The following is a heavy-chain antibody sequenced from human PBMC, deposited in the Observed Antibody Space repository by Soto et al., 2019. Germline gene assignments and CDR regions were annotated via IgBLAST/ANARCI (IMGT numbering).Heavy chain of an antibody. CDR2: IYYSGST. J-gene: IGHJ4*02. CDR1: GGSISSYSNY. Sequence: PSETLSLTCTVSGGSISSYSNYWGWIRQPPGKGLEWIGTIYYSGSTYYNPSLKSRVTISVDTSKNQFSLKLRSVTAADTAVYYCARHDLDSRAYPAQSDYWGPGTLVTVSS. V-gene: IGHV4-39*01. D-gene: IGHD3-22*01. CDR3: ARHDLDSRAYPAQSDY.